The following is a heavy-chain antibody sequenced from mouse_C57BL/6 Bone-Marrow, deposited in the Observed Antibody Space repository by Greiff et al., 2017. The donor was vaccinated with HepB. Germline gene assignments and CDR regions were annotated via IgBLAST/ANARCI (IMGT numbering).Heavy chain of an antibody. J-gene: IGHJ3*01. CDR1: GFTFSDYY. V-gene: IGHV5-16*01. CDR3: ARDRGYGSSYGFAY. Sequence: EVMLVESEGGLVQPGSSMKLSCTASGFTFSDYYMAWVRQVPEKGLEWVANINYDGSSTYYLDSLKSRFIISRDHAKNILYLQMSSLKSEDTATYYCARDRGYGSSYGFAYWGQGTLVTVSA. D-gene: IGHD1-1*01. CDR2: INYDGSST.